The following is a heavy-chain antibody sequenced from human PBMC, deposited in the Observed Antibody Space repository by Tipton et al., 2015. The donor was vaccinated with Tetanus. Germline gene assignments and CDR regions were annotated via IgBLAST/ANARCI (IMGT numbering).Heavy chain of an antibody. CDR3: ARNVYTVTNDAFDI. Sequence: GLVKPSETLSLTCAVSGGSLSGFYWSWIRQPPGKGLEWIAFIHHSGLAFSKPSLKSRVSISIDTSQNQFSLRLTSVTAADTAVYFCARNVYTVTNDAFDIWGHGTLVNVSS. J-gene: IGHJ3*02. CDR2: IHHSGLA. CDR1: GGSLSGFY. D-gene: IGHD4-11*01. V-gene: IGHV4-4*09.